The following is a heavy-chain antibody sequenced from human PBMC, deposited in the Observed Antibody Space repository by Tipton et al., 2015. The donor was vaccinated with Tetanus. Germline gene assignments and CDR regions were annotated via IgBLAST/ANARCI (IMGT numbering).Heavy chain of an antibody. CDR1: GFTFSSYG. CDR3: AKGLNYYYDSSGYSNFDY. D-gene: IGHD3-22*01. Sequence: SLRLSCAASGFTFSSYGMHWVRQAPGKGLEWVAVISYDGSNKYYADSVKGRFTISRDNSKNTLYLQMNSLRAEDTAVYYCAKGLNYYYDSSGYSNFDYWGQGTLVTVSS. CDR2: ISYDGSNK. V-gene: IGHV3-30*18. J-gene: IGHJ4*02.